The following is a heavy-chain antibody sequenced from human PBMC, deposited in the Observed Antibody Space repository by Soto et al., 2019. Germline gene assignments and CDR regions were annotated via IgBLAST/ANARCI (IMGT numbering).Heavy chain of an antibody. CDR2: IIPIFGTA. CDR3: ARAGWDIEAVAGTG. J-gene: IGHJ4*02. D-gene: IGHD6-19*01. CDR1: GGTFSSYA. Sequence: QVQLVQSGAEVKKPGSSVKVSCKASGGTFSSYAISWVRQAPGQGLEWMGGIIPIFGTANYAQKFQGRVRIPADESTSTAYRGRSSLRSEDTAVYYCARAGWDIEAVAGTGWGQGTLVTVSS. V-gene: IGHV1-69*01.